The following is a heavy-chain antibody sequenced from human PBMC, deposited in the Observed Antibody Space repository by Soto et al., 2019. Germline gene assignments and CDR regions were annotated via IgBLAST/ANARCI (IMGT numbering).Heavy chain of an antibody. V-gene: IGHV3-48*01. Sequence: GGSLRLSCAASGFTFSSYSLNWVRQAPGKGLEWVSYISSGSSTIYYADSVKGRFTISRDNAKNSLYLQMDSLRAEDTAVYYATRSAYMDVWGTGTTVTVSS. CDR2: ISSGSSTI. CDR1: GFTFSSYS. D-gene: IGHD2-2*01. CDR3: TRSAYMDV. J-gene: IGHJ6*03.